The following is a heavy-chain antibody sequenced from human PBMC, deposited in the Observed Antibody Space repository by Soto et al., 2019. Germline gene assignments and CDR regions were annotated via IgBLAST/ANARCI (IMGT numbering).Heavy chain of an antibody. CDR1: GYTFTSYG. V-gene: IGHV1-18*01. CDR3: ARDMGGYDPETGYFDY. CDR2: ISAYNGNT. J-gene: IGHJ4*02. Sequence: QVQLVQSGAEVKKPGASVKVSCQASGYTFTSYGITWVRQAPGQGLEWMGWISAYNGNTNYVQKLQGRVTMTTDTSTSTAYMELRSLRSDDTAMYYCARDMGGYDPETGYFDYWGQGTLVTVSS. D-gene: IGHD5-12*01.